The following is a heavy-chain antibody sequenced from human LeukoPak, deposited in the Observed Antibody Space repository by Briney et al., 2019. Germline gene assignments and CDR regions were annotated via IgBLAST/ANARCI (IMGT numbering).Heavy chain of an antibody. D-gene: IGHD3-10*01. CDR3: AGVLGVRDLAYFDY. CDR2: IRSDGSST. CDR1: GFTFNTYW. J-gene: IGHJ4*01. V-gene: IGHV3-74*01. Sequence: LSGGSLRLSYAASGFTFNTYWMHWVRQAPGKGLVWVSRIRSDGSSTSYADSVRGRFTISRDNAKNTLYLQMNSLRAEDTAVYYCAGVLGVRDLAYFDYWGHGTLVTVSS.